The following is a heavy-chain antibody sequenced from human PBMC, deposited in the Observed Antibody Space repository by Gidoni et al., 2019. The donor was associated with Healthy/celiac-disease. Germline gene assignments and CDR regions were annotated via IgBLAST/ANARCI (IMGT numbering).Heavy chain of an antibody. CDR2: IWYDGSNK. V-gene: IGHV3-33*01. CDR3: ARDLGATAHSYYGMDV. CDR1: GFPFSSYG. D-gene: IGHD3-16*01. Sequence: QVQLVESGGGVVQPGRSLRLSCAASGFPFSSYGMHWVRQAPGKGLEWVAVIWYDGSNKYYADSVKGRFTISRDNSKNTLYLQMNSLRAEDTAVYYCARDLGATAHSYYGMDVWGQGTTVTVSS. J-gene: IGHJ6*02.